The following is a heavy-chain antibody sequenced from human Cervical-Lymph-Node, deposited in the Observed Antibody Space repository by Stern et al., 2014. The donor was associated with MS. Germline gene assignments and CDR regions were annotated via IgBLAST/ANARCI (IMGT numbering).Heavy chain of an antibody. CDR2: IYPGDSDT. Sequence: EEQLVESGAEVKKPGESLKISCEVSGYSFTSYWIGWVRQMPGKVLEWMGIIYPGDSDTRYSPSFQGQVTISADTSLSTAYLQWSSLKASDTAIYYCGRQGKGVIAPTSYFDYWGQGNLVTVSS. D-gene: IGHD2-21*01. V-gene: IGHV5-51*01. CDR1: GYSFTSYW. J-gene: IGHJ4*02. CDR3: GRQGKGVIAPTSYFDY.